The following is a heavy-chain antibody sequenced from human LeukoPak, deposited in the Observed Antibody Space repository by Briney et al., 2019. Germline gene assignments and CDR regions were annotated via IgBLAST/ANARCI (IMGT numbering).Heavy chain of an antibody. J-gene: IGHJ3*02. CDR3: ARVRGSYSGHDAFDI. CDR1: GGSISSYY. Sequence: SETLSLTCTVSGGSISSYYWSWIRQPPGKGLEWIGYIYYSGSTNYNPSLKSRVTISVDTSKNQFSLKLSSVAAADTAVYYCARVRGSYSGHDAFDIWGQGTMVTVSS. D-gene: IGHD1-26*01. CDR2: IYYSGST. V-gene: IGHV4-59*01.